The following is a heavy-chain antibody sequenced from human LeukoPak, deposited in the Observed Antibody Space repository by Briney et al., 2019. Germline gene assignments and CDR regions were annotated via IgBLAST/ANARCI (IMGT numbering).Heavy chain of an antibody. CDR1: GFTFSDYY. Sequence: GGSLRLSCAASGFTFSDYYMSWIRQGPGKGLRWVSYISSSGSTIYYADSVKGRFTISRDNAKTSLYLQMNCLRAEDTAVYYCARDVVDFWSGYSHYFDYWGQGTLVTVSS. CDR3: ARDVVDFWSGYSHYFDY. J-gene: IGHJ4*02. CDR2: ISSSGSTI. V-gene: IGHV3-11*01. D-gene: IGHD3-3*01.